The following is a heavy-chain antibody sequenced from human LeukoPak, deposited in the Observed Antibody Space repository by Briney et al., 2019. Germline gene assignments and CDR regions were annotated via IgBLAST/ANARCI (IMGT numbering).Heavy chain of an antibody. CDR3: ADLGITMIGGG. CDR2: IYSGGST. V-gene: IGHV3-66*01. CDR1: GFTVSSNY. J-gene: IGHJ6*04. D-gene: IGHD3-10*02. Sequence: PGGSLRLSCAVPGFTVSSNYMSWVRQAPGKGLEWVSVIYSGGSTYYADPVKGRFTLSRDNAKNSLYLQMNSLRAEDTAVYYCADLGITMIGGGWGKGTTVTISS.